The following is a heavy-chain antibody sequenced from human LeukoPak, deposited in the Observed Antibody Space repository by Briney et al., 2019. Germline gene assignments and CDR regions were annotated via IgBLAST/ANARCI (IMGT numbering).Heavy chain of an antibody. Sequence: GESLKISCQGSGYSFTTYWIGWVRQTPGKGLEWMGIIYPGDSDTRYSPSFQGQVTISADKSISTAYLQWNSLKASDTAMYYCARRDGYGAYDIWGQGTMVTVSS. CDR1: GYSFTTYW. CDR3: ARRDGYGAYDI. J-gene: IGHJ3*02. CDR2: IYPGDSDT. D-gene: IGHD5-24*01. V-gene: IGHV5-51*01.